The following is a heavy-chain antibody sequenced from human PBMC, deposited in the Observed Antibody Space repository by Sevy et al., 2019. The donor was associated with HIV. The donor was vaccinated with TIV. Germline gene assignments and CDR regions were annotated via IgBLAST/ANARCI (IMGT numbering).Heavy chain of an antibody. V-gene: IGHV1-2*02. CDR2: INPNSGGT. J-gene: IGHJ4*02. CDR3: ARDPRYQLPKYYFDY. D-gene: IGHD2-2*01. Sequence: VKVSCKASGYTFTGYYMHWVRQAPGQGLEWMGWINPNSGGTNYAQKFQGRVTMTRDTSISTAYMELSRLRSDDTAVYYCARDPRYQLPKYYFDYWGQGTLVTVSS. CDR1: GYTFTGYY.